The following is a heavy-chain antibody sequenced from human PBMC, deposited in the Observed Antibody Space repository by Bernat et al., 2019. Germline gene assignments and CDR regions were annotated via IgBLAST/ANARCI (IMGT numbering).Heavy chain of an antibody. V-gene: IGHV3-53*01. Sequence: EVQLVESGGGLIQPGGSLRLSCAASGFTVSSNYMSWVRQAPGKGLEWVSVFYSGGRTYYADSVKGRFTISRDNSKNTLYLQMNSLRAEDTAVYYCARYYDSSGYTPGGMDVWGQGTTVTVFS. J-gene: IGHJ6*02. D-gene: IGHD3-22*01. CDR1: GFTVSSNY. CDR2: FYSGGRT. CDR3: ARYYDSSGYTPGGMDV.